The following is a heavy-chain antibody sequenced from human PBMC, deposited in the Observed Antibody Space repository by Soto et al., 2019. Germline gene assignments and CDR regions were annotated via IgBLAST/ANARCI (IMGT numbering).Heavy chain of an antibody. CDR2: ISWNSGSI. CDR1: GLTFDDYA. V-gene: IGHV3-9*01. Sequence: PGGSLRLSCAASGLTFDDYAMHWVRQAPGKGLEWVSGISWNSGSIGYADSVKGRFTISRDNAKNSLYLQMNSLRAEDTALYYCAKAREDGYNGDAFDIWGQGTMVTVS. D-gene: IGHD5-12*01. CDR3: AKAREDGYNGDAFDI. J-gene: IGHJ3*02.